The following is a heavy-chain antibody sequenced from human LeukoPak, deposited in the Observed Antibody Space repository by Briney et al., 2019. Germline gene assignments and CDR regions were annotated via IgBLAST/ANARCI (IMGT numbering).Heavy chain of an antibody. J-gene: IGHJ4*02. V-gene: IGHV3-7*04. CDR2: IKHDGSVQ. D-gene: IGHD3-3*01. Sequence: PGGSLRLSCAASGFTFSSYWMNRIRQAPGRGLEWVANIKHDGSVQYYVDSVKGRFTISRDNAKNSLYLQMNSLRAVDTAVYYCSRGFFSHWGQGTLVTVSS. CDR1: GFTFSSYW. CDR3: SRGFFSH.